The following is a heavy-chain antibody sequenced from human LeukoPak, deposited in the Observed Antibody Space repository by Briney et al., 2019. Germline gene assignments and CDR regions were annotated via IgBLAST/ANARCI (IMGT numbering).Heavy chain of an antibody. D-gene: IGHD3-22*01. CDR1: GFTFSSYA. CDR2: ISYDGGNK. Sequence: GRSLRLSCAASGFTFSSYAMHWVRQAPGKGLEWVAVISYDGGNKYYADSVKGRFTISRDNSKNTLYLQMNSLRAEDTAVYYCAREGVYSSGWSAYYYDSSGYGHLDYWGQGTLVTVSS. J-gene: IGHJ4*02. V-gene: IGHV3-30*04. CDR3: AREGVYSSGWSAYYYDSSGYGHLDY.